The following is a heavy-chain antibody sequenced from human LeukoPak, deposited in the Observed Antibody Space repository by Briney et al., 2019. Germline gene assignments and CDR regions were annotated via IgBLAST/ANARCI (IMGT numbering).Heavy chain of an antibody. CDR2: IYYSGGT. J-gene: IGHJ4*02. CDR3: ARGDSYRSGELGP. CDR1: GGSISSGDYY. Sequence: SETLSLTCTVSGGSISSGDYYWSWIRQPPGKGLGWIGYIYYSGGTYYNPSLKSRVTISVDTSKNQFSLKLSSVTAADTAVYYCARGDSYRSGELGPWGQGALVTVSS. D-gene: IGHD3-10*01. V-gene: IGHV4-30-4*01.